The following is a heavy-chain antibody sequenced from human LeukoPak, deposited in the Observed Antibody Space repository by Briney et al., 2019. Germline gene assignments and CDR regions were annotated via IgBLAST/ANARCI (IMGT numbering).Heavy chain of an antibody. V-gene: IGHV3-48*02. CDR1: GFTFSSYS. CDR2: ISSSSSSI. Sequence: PGGSLRLSCAASGFTFSSYSMNWVRQAPGKGLEWVSYISSSSSSIYYADSVMGRFTISRDNAKNSLYLQMNSLRDEDTAVYYCARDDLTGGSGWYSHYYYALDVWGQGTTVTVSS. CDR3: ARDDLTGGSGWYSHYYYALDV. J-gene: IGHJ6*02. D-gene: IGHD6-19*01.